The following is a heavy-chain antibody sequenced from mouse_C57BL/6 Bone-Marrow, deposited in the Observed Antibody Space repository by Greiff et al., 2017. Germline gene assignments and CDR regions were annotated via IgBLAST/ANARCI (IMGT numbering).Heavy chain of an antibody. CDR1: GFTFSSYG. V-gene: IGHV5-6*01. J-gene: IGHJ4*01. Sequence: EVQLQESGGDLVKPGGSLKLSCAASGFTFSSYGMSWVRQTPDKRLEWVATISSGGSYTYYPDSVKGRFTISRDNAKNTLYLQMSSLKSEDTAMYYCARQGYYDYDGYAMDYWGQGTSVTVSS. D-gene: IGHD2-4*01. CDR3: ARQGYYDYDGYAMDY. CDR2: ISSGGSYT.